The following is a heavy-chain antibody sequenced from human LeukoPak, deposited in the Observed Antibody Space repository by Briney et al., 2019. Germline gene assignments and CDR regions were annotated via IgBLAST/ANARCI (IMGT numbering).Heavy chain of an antibody. V-gene: IGHV3-30*18. Sequence: GGSLRLSCAASGFTFSSYGMHWVRQAPGKGLEWVAVISYDGSNKYYADSVKGRFTISRDNSKNTLYLQMNSLRAEDTAVYYCAKDRVADYWGQGTLVTVSS. D-gene: IGHD2-15*01. J-gene: IGHJ4*02. CDR1: GFTFSSYG. CDR2: ISYDGSNK. CDR3: AKDRVADY.